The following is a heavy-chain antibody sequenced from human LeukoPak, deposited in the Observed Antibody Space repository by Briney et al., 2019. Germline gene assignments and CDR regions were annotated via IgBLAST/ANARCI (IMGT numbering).Heavy chain of an antibody. Sequence: GGSLRLSCAASGFTFSGYAMHWVRQAPGKGLEYVSAITNNGGTTYYANSVKGRFTISRDNSKNTLYLQMGSLRAEDMAVYYCARVCVWNYFDYWGQGTLVTVSS. V-gene: IGHV3-64*01. CDR3: ARVCVWNYFDY. J-gene: IGHJ4*02. CDR1: GFTFSGYA. CDR2: ITNNGGTT. D-gene: IGHD3-16*01.